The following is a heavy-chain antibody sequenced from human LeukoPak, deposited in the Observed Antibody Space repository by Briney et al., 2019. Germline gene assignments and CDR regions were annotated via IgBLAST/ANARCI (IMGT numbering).Heavy chain of an antibody. CDR2: INHSGST. CDR1: GGSFXGYY. Sequence: XXVXGGSFXGYYWSWIRQPPGKGLEWIGEINHSGSTNYNPSLKSRVTISVDTSKNQFSLKRSSVTAADTAGYYCGXXXRXXXXYYXXXXMDVWGXGXTVTVSS. J-gene: IGHJ6*03. V-gene: IGHV4-34*01. CDR3: GXXXRXXXXYYXXXXMDV.